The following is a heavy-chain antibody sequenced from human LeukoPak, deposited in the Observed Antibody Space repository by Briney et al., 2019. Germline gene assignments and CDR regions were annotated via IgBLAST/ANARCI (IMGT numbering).Heavy chain of an antibody. D-gene: IGHD2-2*01. CDR3: AREDCSSTSCYFLLEDYYMDV. V-gene: IGHV3-11*04. CDR2: ISSSGSTI. Sequence: NSGGSLRLSCAASGFTFSDYYMSWIRQAPGKGLEWVSYISSSGSTIYYADSVKGRFTISRDNAKNSLYLQMNSLRAEDTAVYYCAREDCSSTSCYFLLEDYYMDVWGKGTTVTVSS. CDR1: GFTFSDYY. J-gene: IGHJ6*03.